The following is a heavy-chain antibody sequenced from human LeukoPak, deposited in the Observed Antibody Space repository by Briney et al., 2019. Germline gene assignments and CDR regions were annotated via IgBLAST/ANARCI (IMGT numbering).Heavy chain of an antibody. D-gene: IGHD3-16*01. CDR2: ISAYNGNT. CDR3: ALGGAASPFYFDY. V-gene: IGHV1-18*04. Sequence: RRASVKVSCKASGYTFTGYYMHWVRQAPGQGLEWMGWISAYNGNTNYAQKLQGRVTMTTDTSTSTAYMELRSLRSDDTAVYYCALGGAASPFYFDYWGQGTLVTVSS. CDR1: GYTFTGYY. J-gene: IGHJ4*02.